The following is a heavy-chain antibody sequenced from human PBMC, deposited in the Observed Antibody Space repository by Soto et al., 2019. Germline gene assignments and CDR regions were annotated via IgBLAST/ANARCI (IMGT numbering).Heavy chain of an antibody. D-gene: IGHD6-19*01. CDR1: GFTFSSYD. Sequence: PGGSLRLSSAASGFTFSSYDMHWVRQATGKGLEWVSAIGTAGDTYYPGSVKGRFTISRENAKNSLYLQMNSLRAGDTAVYYCARANIRGSGWSMSYYFDYWGQGTLVTVYS. CDR3: ARANIRGSGWSMSYYFDY. V-gene: IGHV3-13*01. J-gene: IGHJ4*02. CDR2: IGTAGDT.